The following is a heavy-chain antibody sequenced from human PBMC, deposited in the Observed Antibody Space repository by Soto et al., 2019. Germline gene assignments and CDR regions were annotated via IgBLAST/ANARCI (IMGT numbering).Heavy chain of an antibody. CDR2: ISSSSSYI. CDR1: GFTFSSYS. J-gene: IGHJ3*02. CDR3: ARGPLEPPDAFDI. Sequence: GGSLRLSCAASGFTFSSYSMNWVRQAPGEGLEWVSSISSSSSYIYYADSVKGRFTISRDNAKNSLYLQMNSLRAEDTAVYYCARGPLEPPDAFDIWGQGTMVTVSS. V-gene: IGHV3-21*01.